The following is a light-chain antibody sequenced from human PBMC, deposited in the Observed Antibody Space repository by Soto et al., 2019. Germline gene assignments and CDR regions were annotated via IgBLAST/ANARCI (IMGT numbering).Light chain of an antibody. Sequence: DIQMTQSPSTLSASIGDRFNITCRSSQSISSWLAWYQQKPGKAPKVLIYKASNLESGVPSRFSGSGSETEFTLTISNLQPDDFATYYCQQYNVYSTFGGGTKVDI. J-gene: IGKJ4*01. CDR3: QQYNVYST. V-gene: IGKV1-5*03. CDR1: QSISSW. CDR2: KAS.